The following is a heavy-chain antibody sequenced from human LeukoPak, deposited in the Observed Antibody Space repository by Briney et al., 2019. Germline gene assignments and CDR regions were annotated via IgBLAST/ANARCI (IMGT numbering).Heavy chain of an antibody. CDR1: GGTFSSYA. V-gene: IGHV1-69*04. CDR2: IIPILGIA. J-gene: IGHJ4*02. D-gene: IGHD3-3*01. Sequence: SVKVSCKASGGTFSSYAISWVRQAPGQGLEWMGRIIPILGIANYAQKFQGRVTITTDESTSTAYMELSSLRSEDTAVYYCASAFWSGYSSDYWGQGTLVTVSS. CDR3: ASAFWSGYSSDY.